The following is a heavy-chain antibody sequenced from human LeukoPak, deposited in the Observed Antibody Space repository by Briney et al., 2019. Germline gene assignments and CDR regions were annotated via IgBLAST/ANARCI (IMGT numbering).Heavy chain of an antibody. D-gene: IGHD6-19*01. CDR3: ARDPVAVAGRGDNWFDP. Sequence: PSETLSLTCTVSGYSISSGYYWGWIRQPPGKGLEWIGSIYHSGSTYYNPSLKSRVTISVDTSKNQFSLKLSSVTAADTAVYYCARDPVAVAGRGDNWFDPWGQGTLVTVSS. CDR2: IYHSGST. CDR1: GYSISSGYY. J-gene: IGHJ5*02. V-gene: IGHV4-38-2*02.